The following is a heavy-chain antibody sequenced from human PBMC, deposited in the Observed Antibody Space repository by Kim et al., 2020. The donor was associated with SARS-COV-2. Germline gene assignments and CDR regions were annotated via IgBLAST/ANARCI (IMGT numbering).Heavy chain of an antibody. CDR1: GGSFSGYY. J-gene: IGHJ4*02. CDR3: SSLLTTVGTFDY. D-gene: IGHD4-4*01. CDR2: ISHTGTT. Sequence: SETLSLTCALYGGSFSGYYWSWIRQSPGKGLEWLGEISHTGTTNYNPSLKSRVTMSIDTSKMQFSLRLTSVTAAATAVYFCSSLLTTVGTFDYWGQGSLVTVSS. V-gene: IGHV4-34*01.